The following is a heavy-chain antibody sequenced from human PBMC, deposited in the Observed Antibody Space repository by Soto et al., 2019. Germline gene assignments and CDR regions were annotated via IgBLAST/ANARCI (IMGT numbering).Heavy chain of an antibody. D-gene: IGHD5-12*01. CDR2: IYASGST. J-gene: IGHJ4*02. V-gene: IGHV3-66*01. CDR1: GFTVSSYY. CDR3: ARGTWLRLLNY. Sequence: GGSLRLSCAASGFTVSSYYMSWVRQAPGKGLEWVSIIYASGSTYYTDSVKGRFTISRDNSKNTLYLQMNSLRAEDTAVYYCARGTWLRLLNYWGQGTLVTVSS.